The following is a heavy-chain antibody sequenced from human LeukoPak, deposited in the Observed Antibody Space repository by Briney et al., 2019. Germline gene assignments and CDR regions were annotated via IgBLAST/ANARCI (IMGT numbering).Heavy chain of an antibody. CDR3: ARVRSGKVNGGNGLGY. D-gene: IGHD4-23*01. CDR2: ISAYNGNT. CDR1: GYTFTSYG. Sequence: GASVKVSCKASGYTFTSYGISWVRQAPGQGLEWMGWISAYNGNTNYAQKLQGRVTMTTDTSTSTAYMELRSLRSDDTAVYYCARVRSGKVNGGNGLGYWGQGTPVTVSS. V-gene: IGHV1-18*01. J-gene: IGHJ4*02.